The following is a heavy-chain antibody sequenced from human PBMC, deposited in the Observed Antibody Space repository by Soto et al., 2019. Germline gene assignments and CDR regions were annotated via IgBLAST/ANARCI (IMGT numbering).Heavy chain of an antibody. Sequence: GASVKVSCKASGGTFSSYAISWVRQAPGQGLEWMGGIIPIFGTANYAQKFQGRVTITADESTSTAYMELSSLRSGDTAVYYCARSYGDLYYYYYGMDVWGQGTTVTVSS. CDR3: ARSYGDLYYYYYGMDV. V-gene: IGHV1-69*13. CDR2: IIPIFGTA. D-gene: IGHD4-17*01. J-gene: IGHJ6*02. CDR1: GGTFSSYA.